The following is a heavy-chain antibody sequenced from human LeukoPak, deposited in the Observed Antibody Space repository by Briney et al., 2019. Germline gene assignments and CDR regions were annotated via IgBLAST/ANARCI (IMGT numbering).Heavy chain of an antibody. CDR3: ASSKRRDGYNNFDY. V-gene: IGHV4-59*01. Sequence: SETLSLTCTVSGGSISSYYWSWIRQPPGKGLEWIGYIYYSGSTNYNPSLKSRVTTSVDTSKNQFSLKLSSVTAADTAVYYCASSKRRDGYNNFDYWGQGTLVTVSS. CDR2: IYYSGST. CDR1: GGSISSYY. D-gene: IGHD5-24*01. J-gene: IGHJ4*02.